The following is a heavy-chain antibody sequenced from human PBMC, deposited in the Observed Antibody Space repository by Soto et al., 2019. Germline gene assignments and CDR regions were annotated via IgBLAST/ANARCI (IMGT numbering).Heavy chain of an antibody. D-gene: IGHD1-1*01. CDR1: GFTFSMYW. Sequence: EVQLVESGGGLVQPGGSLRLSCAASGFTFSMYWMHWVRQVPGKGPEWVSRIKDDGISTNYADSVKGRFTISRDNAKNTLYRQMNALRVEDTAVYYCTRGPRSTSTGTGAFWGQGTLVTVSS. CDR3: TRGPRSTSTGTGAF. CDR2: IKDDGIST. J-gene: IGHJ4*02. V-gene: IGHV3-74*01.